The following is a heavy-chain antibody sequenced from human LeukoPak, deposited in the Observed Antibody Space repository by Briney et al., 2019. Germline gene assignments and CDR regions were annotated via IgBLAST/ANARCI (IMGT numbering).Heavy chain of an antibody. V-gene: IGHV4-34*01. CDR3: ASLARGGNWFDP. J-gene: IGHJ5*02. CDR1: GGSVIGYD. D-gene: IGHD6-6*01. CDR2: INHSGGT. Sequence: SETLSLTCAVYGGSVIGYDWTWIRHPPAKGLEWIGEINHSGGTNYNPSLKSRVTISVDTSKNQFSLKLSSVTAADTAVYYCASLARGGNWFDPWGQGTLVTVSS.